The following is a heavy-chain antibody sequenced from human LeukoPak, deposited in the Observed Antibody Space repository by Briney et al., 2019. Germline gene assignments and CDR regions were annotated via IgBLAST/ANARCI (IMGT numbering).Heavy chain of an antibody. CDR3: ARLDYDSSGYQTYYYYYYMDV. V-gene: IGHV3-30*02. CDR1: GFTFSSYG. D-gene: IGHD3-22*01. Sequence: SGGSLRLSCAASGFTFSSYGMHWVRQAPGKGLEWVAFIRYDGSNKYYADSVKGRFTISRDNSKNTLYLQMNSLRAEDTAVYYCARLDYDSSGYQTYYYYYYMDVWGKGTTVTISS. CDR2: IRYDGSNK. J-gene: IGHJ6*03.